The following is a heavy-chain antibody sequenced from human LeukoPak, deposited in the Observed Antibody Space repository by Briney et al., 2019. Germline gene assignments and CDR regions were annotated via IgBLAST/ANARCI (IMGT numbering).Heavy chain of an antibody. D-gene: IGHD1/OR15-1a*01. Sequence: GGSLRLSCVASGFTFSSYEMNWVRQAPGMGLEWLSYTRASGSTECAESVEGRFTISRDNAKNSLYLQLNGLRDEDTAVYYCARERLNTMGDAFDIWGQGTMVTVSS. J-gene: IGHJ3*02. V-gene: IGHV3-48*03. CDR3: ARERLNTMGDAFDI. CDR1: GFTFSSYE. CDR2: TRASGST.